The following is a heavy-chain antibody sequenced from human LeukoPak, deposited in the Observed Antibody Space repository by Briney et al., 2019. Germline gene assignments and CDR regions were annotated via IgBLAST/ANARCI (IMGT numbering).Heavy chain of an antibody. D-gene: IGHD3-10*01. CDR2: IYYSGST. J-gene: IGHJ4*02. Sequence: PSETLSLTCTVSGGSISSSSYYWGWIRQPPGKGLEWIGSIYYSGSTYYNPSLKSRVTISVDTSKNQFSLKLSSVTAADTAVYYCARLVTYDYGSGSPNFDYWGQGTLVTVSS. CDR1: GGSISSSSYY. V-gene: IGHV4-39*01. CDR3: ARLVTYDYGSGSPNFDY.